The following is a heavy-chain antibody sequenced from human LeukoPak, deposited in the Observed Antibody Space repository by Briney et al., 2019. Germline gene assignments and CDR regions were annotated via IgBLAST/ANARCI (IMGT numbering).Heavy chain of an antibody. J-gene: IGHJ6*02. Sequence: SETLSLTCTVSGGSITSHYWSWIRQPPGKGLEWIGYIYKNGSTNYNPTLKGRVSISVDTSKNQFSLKLSSVTAADTAIYYCARVGPAMTYFYYYSMDVWGQGTTVTVSS. CDR2: IYKNGST. CDR3: ARVGPAMTYFYYYSMDV. CDR1: GGSITSHY. D-gene: IGHD2-2*01. V-gene: IGHV4-59*11.